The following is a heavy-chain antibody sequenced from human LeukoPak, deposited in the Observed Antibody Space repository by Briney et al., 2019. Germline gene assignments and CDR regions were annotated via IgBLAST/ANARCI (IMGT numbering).Heavy chain of an antibody. V-gene: IGHV3-23*01. D-gene: IGHD3-22*01. CDR3: AKRGVVIRVILVGFHKEAYYFDS. Sequence: GGSLRLSCAVSGITLSNYGMSCVRQAPGKGLEWVAGISGSGGRTNYADAVKGRFTISRDNAKNTLFLQMNSLGVEDTAVYFCAKRGVVIRVILVGFHKEAYYFDSWGQGALVTVSS. CDR1: GITLSNYG. J-gene: IGHJ4*02. CDR2: ISGSGGRT.